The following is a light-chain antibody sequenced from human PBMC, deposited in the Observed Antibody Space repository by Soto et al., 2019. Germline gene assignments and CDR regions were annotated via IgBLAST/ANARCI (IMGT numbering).Light chain of an antibody. V-gene: IGLV2-14*01. Sequence: QSSLTQPASVSGSPGQSITISCTGTSSDVGGYNFVSWYQQYPGKAPKIMIYDVSNRPSGVSNRFTGSKSGNTASLTISGLQAEDEADYYCSSYASGSSGVFGGGTKLTVL. CDR2: DVS. CDR1: SSDVGGYNF. J-gene: IGLJ3*02. CDR3: SSYASGSSGV.